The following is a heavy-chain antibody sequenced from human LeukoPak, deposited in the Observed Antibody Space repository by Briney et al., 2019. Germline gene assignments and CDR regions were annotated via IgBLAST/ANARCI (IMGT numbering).Heavy chain of an antibody. CDR1: GYTFTSYG. V-gene: IGHV1-18*01. Sequence: ASVKVSCKASGYTFTSYGISWVRQAPGQGLEWMGWISAYNGNTNYAQKLQGRVTMTTDTSTSTAYMELGSLRSDDTAVYYCARESERAYYDFWSGYPTFDYWGQGTLVTVSS. D-gene: IGHD3-3*01. CDR3: ARESERAYYDFWSGYPTFDY. CDR2: ISAYNGNT. J-gene: IGHJ4*02.